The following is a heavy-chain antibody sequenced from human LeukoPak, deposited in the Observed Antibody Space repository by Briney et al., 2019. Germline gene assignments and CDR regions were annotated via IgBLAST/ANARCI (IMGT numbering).Heavy chain of an antibody. Sequence: GASVKVSCKASGYTFTSYGISWVRQAPGQGLEWMGWISAYNGNTNYAQKLQGRVTITADKSTSTAYMELSSLRSEDTAVYYCARDEEVITGSWFDPWGQGTLVTVSS. V-gene: IGHV1-18*01. CDR2: ISAYNGNT. J-gene: IGHJ5*02. CDR1: GYTFTSYG. D-gene: IGHD1-20*01. CDR3: ARDEEVITGSWFDP.